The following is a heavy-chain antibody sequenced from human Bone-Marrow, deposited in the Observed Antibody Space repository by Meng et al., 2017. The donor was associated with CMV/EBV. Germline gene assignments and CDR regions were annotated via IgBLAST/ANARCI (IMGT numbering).Heavy chain of an antibody. CDR1: GFTFSSYS. J-gene: IGHJ4*02. CDR2: IYYTGST. CDR3: ARGPYYDGSGPFDY. D-gene: IGHD3-22*01. V-gene: IGHV4-39*06. Sequence: ESLKISCAASGFTFSSYSMNWVRQAPGKGLEWIGSIYYTGSTYYNPSLKSRVTISVDTSKNQFALKVRSVTAADTAVYYCARGPYYDGSGPFDYWGQGTLVTVSS.